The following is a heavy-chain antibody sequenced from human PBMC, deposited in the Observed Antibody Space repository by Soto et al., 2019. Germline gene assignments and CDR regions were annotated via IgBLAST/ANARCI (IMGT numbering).Heavy chain of an antibody. Sequence: QVQLVESGGGVVQPGRSLRLSCAASGVHFDSYGMHWVRQAPGKGPEWVATISYDGDNKYYVDSVKGRFTISRDNFKSTLHLQMNSLRTEDTAVYYCAKDPYGSGSYYTQYYYFGMDVWCHGTTVTVSS. CDR1: GVHFDSYG. CDR2: ISYDGDNK. D-gene: IGHD3-10*01. J-gene: IGHJ6*02. V-gene: IGHV3-30*18. CDR3: AKDPYGSGSYYTQYYYFGMDV.